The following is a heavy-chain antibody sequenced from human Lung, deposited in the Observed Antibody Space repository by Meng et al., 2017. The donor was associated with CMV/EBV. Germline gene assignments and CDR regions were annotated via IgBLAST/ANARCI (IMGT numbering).Heavy chain of an antibody. Sequence: QVQLVQSGAEVKKPXXSVKVXCTASGXIXRGYHIKWVRQAPGQGLEWMGWINPHSGGTAYAQKFQGRVTMTSDTSISTAYMELTSLRSDDTAIYYCARQGNKDYYYGSGNYYNNWFDPWGQGTLGTVSS. CDR1: GXIXRGYH. CDR2: INPHSGGT. J-gene: IGHJ5*02. V-gene: IGHV1-2*02. D-gene: IGHD3-10*01. CDR3: ARQGNKDYYYGSGNYYNNWFDP.